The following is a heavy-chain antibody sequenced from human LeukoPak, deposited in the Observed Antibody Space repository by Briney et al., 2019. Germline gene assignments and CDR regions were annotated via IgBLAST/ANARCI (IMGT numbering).Heavy chain of an antibody. V-gene: IGHV1-3*01. J-gene: IGHJ5*02. CDR2: INAGNDNT. CDR3: ARGKDPSAVACSWLDP. Sequence: ASVKVSCKASGYTFTNYAMHWVRQAPGQRLEWMGWINAGNDNTKYSQKFQGRVTITRDTSASTAYMELSSLRSEDTAVYYCARGKDPSAVACSWLDPWGQGTLVTVSS. D-gene: IGHD6-19*01. CDR1: GYTFTNYA.